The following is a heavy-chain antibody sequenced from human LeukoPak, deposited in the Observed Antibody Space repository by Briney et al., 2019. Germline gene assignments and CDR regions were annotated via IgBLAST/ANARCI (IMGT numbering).Heavy chain of an antibody. D-gene: IGHD1-20*01. CDR3: ARGLRYNWNRQGVDY. Sequence: ASVKVSCKASGYTFTGHYMHWVRQAPGQGLEWMGRINPNSGGTNYAQKFQGRVTMTRDTSISTAYMELSRLRSDDTAVYYCARGLRYNWNRQGVDYWGQGTLVTVSS. CDR2: INPNSGGT. J-gene: IGHJ4*02. CDR1: GYTFTGHY. V-gene: IGHV1-2*06.